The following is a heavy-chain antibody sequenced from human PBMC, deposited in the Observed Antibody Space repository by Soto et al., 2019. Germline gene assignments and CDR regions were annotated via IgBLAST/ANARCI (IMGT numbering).Heavy chain of an antibody. V-gene: IGHV1-2*02. CDR1: GNTFSSYT. Sequence: GASVKVSCKASGNTFSSYTMHCLRQAPGQGLEWMGWINPNSGDTNFAQKFQGRVTMTRDTSISTAYMELSRLRSDDTAVYYCAREEQGGMDVWGQGTTVTVSS. CDR3: AREEQGGMDV. D-gene: IGHD1-26*01. J-gene: IGHJ6*02. CDR2: INPNSGDT.